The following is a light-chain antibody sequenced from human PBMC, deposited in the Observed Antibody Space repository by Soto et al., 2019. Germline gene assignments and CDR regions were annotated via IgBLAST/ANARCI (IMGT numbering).Light chain of an antibody. Sequence: EIVLTQSPGTLSLSPGERATLSCRASQSVSNTYLAWYQQKPGQAPRLLIYDASSRATGIPDRFSGSGSAADFSLTIDRLEPEDFAIYYCQHFGSSSRTFGQGTKVEVK. V-gene: IGKV3-20*01. CDR1: QSVSNTY. J-gene: IGKJ1*01. CDR2: DAS. CDR3: QHFGSSSRT.